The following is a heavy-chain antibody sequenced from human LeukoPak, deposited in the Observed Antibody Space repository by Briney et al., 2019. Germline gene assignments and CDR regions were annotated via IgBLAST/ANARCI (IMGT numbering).Heavy chain of an antibody. CDR3: ARDLNYYDSSGYGH. Sequence: GGSLRLSCAASGFTFSTNYMSWVRQAPGKGLEWVSVIYRGGSPYYADSVKGRFTISRDNSKNTLYLQMNSLRAEDTAVYYCARDLNYYDSSGYGHWGQGTLVTVSS. CDR1: GFTFSTNY. V-gene: IGHV3-53*01. D-gene: IGHD3-22*01. CDR2: IYRGGSP. J-gene: IGHJ4*02.